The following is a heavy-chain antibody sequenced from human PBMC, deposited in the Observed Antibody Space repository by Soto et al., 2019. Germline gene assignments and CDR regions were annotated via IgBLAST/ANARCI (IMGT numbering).Heavy chain of an antibody. Sequence: ASVKVSCKASGYTFTSYGISWVRQAPGQGLEWMGWISAYNGNTNYAQKLQGRVTMTTDTSTSTAYMELRSLRSDDTAVYYCARDPGRAGYYYYSSGPFGYWGQGTLVTVSS. V-gene: IGHV1-18*04. CDR3: ARDPGRAGYYYYSSGPFGY. CDR1: GYTFTSYG. CDR2: ISAYNGNT. D-gene: IGHD3-22*01. J-gene: IGHJ4*02.